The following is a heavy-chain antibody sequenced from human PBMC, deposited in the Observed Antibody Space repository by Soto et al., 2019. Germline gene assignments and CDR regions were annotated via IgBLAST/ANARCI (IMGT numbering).Heavy chain of an antibody. CDR2: IIPIFGTA. Sequence: QVQLVQSGAEVKKPGSSVKVSCKASGGTFSSYAISWVRQAPGQGLEWMGGIIPIFGTANYAQKFQGRVTITADESPSRAYMELSSLRSEDTAVYYCARARKIVVVPAAILSGYYYYGMDVWGQGTTVTVSS. D-gene: IGHD2-2*02. CDR3: ARARKIVVVPAAILSGYYYYGMDV. J-gene: IGHJ6*02. V-gene: IGHV1-69*01. CDR1: GGTFSSYA.